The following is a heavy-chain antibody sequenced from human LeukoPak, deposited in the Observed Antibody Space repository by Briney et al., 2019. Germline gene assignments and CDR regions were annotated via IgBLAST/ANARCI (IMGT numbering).Heavy chain of an antibody. CDR1: GYTFTGYY. CDR2: INPNSGGT. V-gene: IGHV1-2*02. Sequence: GASVKVSRKASGYTFTGYYIHWVRQAPGQGLEWMGWINPNSGGTNYAQKFPGRATMTRDTSISTAYMELSRLRSDDTAVYYCARDPHSSSWYYAMEVWGQGTTVTVSS. CDR3: ARDPHSSSWYYAMEV. D-gene: IGHD6-13*01. J-gene: IGHJ6*02.